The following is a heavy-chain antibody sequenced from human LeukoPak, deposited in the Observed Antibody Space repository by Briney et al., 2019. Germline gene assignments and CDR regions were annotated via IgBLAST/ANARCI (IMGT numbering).Heavy chain of an antibody. V-gene: IGHV3-74*01. D-gene: IGHD1-26*01. CDR3: ARVPNGGYRFDY. Sequence: PGRSLRLSCAASGFTFSSYPMHWVRHAPGEGLVWVSRINTDGSTTTYADSVKGRFTISRDNAKNTLYLQMNSLRAEDTAVYYCARVPNGGYRFDYWGQGTLVTVSS. J-gene: IGHJ4*02. CDR2: INTDGSTT. CDR1: GFTFSSYP.